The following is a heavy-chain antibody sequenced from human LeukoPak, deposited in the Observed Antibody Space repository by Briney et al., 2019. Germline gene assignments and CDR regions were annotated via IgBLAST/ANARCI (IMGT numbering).Heavy chain of an antibody. CDR2: INPNSGGT. V-gene: IGHV1-2*02. CDR3: ATHTAAGYYYYGMDV. J-gene: IGHJ6*02. CDR1: GYTFTGYY. Sequence: ASVKVSCKASGYTFTGYYMHWVRQAPGQGLEWMGWINPNSGGTNYAQKFQGRVTMTRDTSISTAYMKLSRLRSDDTAVYYCATHTAAGYYYYGMDVWGQGTTVTVSS. D-gene: IGHD6-13*01.